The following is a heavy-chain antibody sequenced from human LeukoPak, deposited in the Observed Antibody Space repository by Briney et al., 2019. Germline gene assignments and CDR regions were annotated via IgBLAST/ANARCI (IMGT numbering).Heavy chain of an antibody. J-gene: IGHJ5*02. Sequence: GGSLRLSCAASGFTFDDYGMSWVRQAPGKGLEWVSGINWNGGSTGYADSVKGRFTISRDNAKNSLYLQMNSLRAEDTAVYYCARARGLDYGDYVRWFDPWGQGTLVIVSS. V-gene: IGHV3-20*04. CDR1: GFTFDDYG. CDR2: INWNGGST. CDR3: ARARGLDYGDYVRWFDP. D-gene: IGHD4-17*01.